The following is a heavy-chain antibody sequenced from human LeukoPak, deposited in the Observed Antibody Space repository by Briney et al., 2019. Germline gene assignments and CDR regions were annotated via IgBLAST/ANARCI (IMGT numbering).Heavy chain of an antibody. CDR3: AREIGGSYPSYYYYYYMDV. J-gene: IGHJ6*03. CDR2: ISSSSSTM. CDR1: GFTFSSYS. D-gene: IGHD1-26*01. Sequence: PGGSLRLPCAASGFTFSSYSMNWVRQAPGKGLEWVSYISSSSSTMYYADSVKGRFTISRDNAKNSLYLQMNSLRAEDTAVYYCAREIGGSYPSYYYYYYMDVWGKGTTVTVSS. V-gene: IGHV3-48*04.